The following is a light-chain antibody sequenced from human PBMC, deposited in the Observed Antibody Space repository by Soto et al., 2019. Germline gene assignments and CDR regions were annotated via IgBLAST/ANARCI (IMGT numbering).Light chain of an antibody. CDR3: QQYNNWPPRVDQLPYT. V-gene: IGKV3-15*01. J-gene: IGKJ2*01. CDR1: QSVSSN. Sequence: EIVMTQSPATLSVSPGERATLSCRASQSVSSNLAWYQQKPGQAPRLLIYGASTRATGIPARFSGSGSGTEFTLTISSLQSEDFAVYYCQQYNNWPPRVDQLPYTFGQGTKLEIK. CDR2: GAS.